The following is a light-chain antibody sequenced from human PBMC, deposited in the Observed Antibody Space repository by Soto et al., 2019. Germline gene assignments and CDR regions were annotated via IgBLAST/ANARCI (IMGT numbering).Light chain of an antibody. Sequence: QSALTQPASVSGSPGQSITISCTGTSSDVGGYNFVSWYQQHPGKAPRLMIFDVDIRPSGVSSRFSGSKSGNTASLTISGLQVDDEADYFCCSYSGSALVVFGGGTKVTVL. CDR2: DVD. J-gene: IGLJ3*02. CDR3: CSYSGSALVV. V-gene: IGLV2-14*03. CDR1: SSDVGGYNF.